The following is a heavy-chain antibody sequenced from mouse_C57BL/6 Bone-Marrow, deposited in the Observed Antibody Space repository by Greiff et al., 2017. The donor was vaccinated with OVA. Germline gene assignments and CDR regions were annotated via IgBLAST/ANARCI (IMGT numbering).Heavy chain of an antibody. V-gene: IGHV1-54*01. J-gene: IGHJ1*03. CDR3: ARGGDYSNPRWYFDV. Sequence: VQLQQSGAELVRSGTSVKVSCKASGYAFTNYLIEWVKQRPGQGLEWIGVINPGSGGTNYNEKFKGKATLTADKSSSTAYMQLSSLTSEDSAVYFCARGGDYSNPRWYFDVWGTGTTVTVSS. D-gene: IGHD2-5*01. CDR2: INPGSGGT. CDR1: GYAFTNYL.